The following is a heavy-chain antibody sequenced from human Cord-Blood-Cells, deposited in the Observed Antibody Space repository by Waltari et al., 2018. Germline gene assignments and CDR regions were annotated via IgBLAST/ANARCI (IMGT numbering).Heavy chain of an antibody. CDR2: IYPVDSDT. CDR1: GYRFTSYG. V-gene: IGHV5-51*01. J-gene: IGHJ4*02. D-gene: IGHD3-22*01. CDR3: ARLRVYYDSSGFDY. Sequence: EVQLVQSGAEVKKPGEALKVSCKGTGYRFTSYGIAWVRPRPGKGLEWMGIIYPVDSDTRYSPSFQGQVTISADKSISTAYLQWSSLKASDTAMYYCARLRVYYDSSGFDYWGQGTLVTVSS.